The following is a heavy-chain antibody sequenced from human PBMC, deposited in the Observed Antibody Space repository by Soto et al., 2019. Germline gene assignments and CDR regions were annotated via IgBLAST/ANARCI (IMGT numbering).Heavy chain of an antibody. J-gene: IGHJ4*02. CDR3: VKGDYYYDSSGYYPFDY. CDR2: ISTNGGST. Sequence: VGSLRLSCAASGFTFSIYAMHWVRQAPGKGLEYVSSISTNGGSTDYADSVKGRFTISRDNSKNTVYLQMSSLRVEDTAVYYCVKGDYYYDSSGYYPFDYWGQGTLVTVS. D-gene: IGHD3-22*01. CDR1: GFTFSIYA. V-gene: IGHV3-64D*06.